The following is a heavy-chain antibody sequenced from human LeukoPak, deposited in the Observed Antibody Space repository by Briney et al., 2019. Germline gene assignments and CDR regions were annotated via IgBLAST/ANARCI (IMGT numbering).Heavy chain of an antibody. Sequence: ASVKVSCKASGYTFTSYGISWVRQAPGQGLEWMGWISAYNGNTNYAQKLQGRVTMTTDTSTSTAYMELRGLRSDDTAMFYCARQVDTTMALPDYWGQGTLVTVSS. CDR1: GYTFTSYG. CDR2: ISAYNGNT. J-gene: IGHJ4*02. CDR3: ARQVDTTMALPDY. D-gene: IGHD5-18*01. V-gene: IGHV1-18*01.